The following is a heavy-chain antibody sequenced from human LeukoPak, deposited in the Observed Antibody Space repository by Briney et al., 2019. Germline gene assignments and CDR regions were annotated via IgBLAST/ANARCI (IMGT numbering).Heavy chain of an antibody. V-gene: IGHV4-34*01. CDR3: ARGGKVEYSSRRDYFDY. CDR2: INHSGST. CDR1: GGSFSGYY. J-gene: IGHJ4*02. Sequence: NASETLSLTCAVYGGSFSGYYWSWIRQPPGKGLEWIGEINHSGSTNYNPSLKSRVTISVDTSKNQFSLKLSSVTAADTAVYYCARGGKVEYSSRRDYFDYWGQGTLVTVSS. D-gene: IGHD6-6*01.